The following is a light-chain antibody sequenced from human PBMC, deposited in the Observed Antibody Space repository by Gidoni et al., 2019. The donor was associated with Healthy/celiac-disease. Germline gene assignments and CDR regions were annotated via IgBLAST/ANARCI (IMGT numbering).Light chain of an antibody. J-gene: IGKJ1*01. CDR3: QQYNNWLLWT. CDR2: GAS. V-gene: IGKV3-15*01. CDR1: QSVSSN. Sequence: EIVMTQSPATLSVSPGERATLSCRASQSVSSNLAWYQQKPGQAPRLLIYGASTRATGIPARCSGSGSGTEFTLTISSLQSEDFAVYYCQQYNNWLLWTFGQXTKVEIK.